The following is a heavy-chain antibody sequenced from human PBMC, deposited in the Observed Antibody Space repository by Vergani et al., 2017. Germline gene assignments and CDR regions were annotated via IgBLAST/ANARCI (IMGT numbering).Heavy chain of an antibody. CDR1: GGSISSSSYY. CDR3: AGHMSTAMVPGYFDY. CDR2: IYYSGST. J-gene: IGHJ4*02. Sequence: QLQLQESGPGLVKPSETLSLTCTVSGGSISSSSYYWGWIRQPPGKGLEWIGSIYYSGSTYSNPSLKSRVTISVDTSKNQFSLKLSSVTAADTAVYYCAGHMSTAMVPGYFDYWGQGTLVTVSS. D-gene: IGHD5-18*01. V-gene: IGHV4-39*01.